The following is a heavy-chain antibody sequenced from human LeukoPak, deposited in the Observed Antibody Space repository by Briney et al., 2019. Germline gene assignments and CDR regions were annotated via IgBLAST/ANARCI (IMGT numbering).Heavy chain of an antibody. D-gene: IGHD2/OR15-2a*01. V-gene: IGHV3-30*18. CDR3: AKVAMNTLLYDASDL. CDR2: ISHDGTTD. J-gene: IGHJ3*01. CDR1: GFTFSRYG. Sequence: GRSLRLSCAASGFTFSRYGMNWVRQAPGKGLEWVSVISHDGTTDYYADSVKGRFTLSRDNSKTTLYLQMNSLRTEDTAVYYCAKVAMNTLLYDASDLWGQGTMVTVSS.